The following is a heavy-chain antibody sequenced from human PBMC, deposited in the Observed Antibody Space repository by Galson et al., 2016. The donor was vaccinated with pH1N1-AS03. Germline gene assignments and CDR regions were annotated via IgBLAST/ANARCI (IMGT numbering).Heavy chain of an antibody. D-gene: IGHD6-19*01. Sequence: SLRLSCAASGFTFSNSWMTWVRQAPGKGLEFVSGISDTGGRTYYADSVKGRFTISRDNSENTVFLQMDSLRAEDTAVYFCARMQWLLPQYYFNCWGQGTLVTVSS. CDR2: ISDTGGRT. J-gene: IGHJ4*02. V-gene: IGHV3-64*02. CDR3: ARMQWLLPQYYFNC. CDR1: GFTFSNSW.